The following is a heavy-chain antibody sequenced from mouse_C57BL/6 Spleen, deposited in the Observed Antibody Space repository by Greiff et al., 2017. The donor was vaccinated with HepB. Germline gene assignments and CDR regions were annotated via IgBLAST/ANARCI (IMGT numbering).Heavy chain of an antibody. J-gene: IGHJ3*01. Sequence: VQLQQSGAELVRPGASVKLSCTASGFNIKDDYMHWVKQRPEQGLEWIGWIDPENGDTEYASKFQGKATITADTSSNTAYLQLSSLTSEDTAVYYCTTRTPAYYSNYPLAYWGQGTLVTVSA. CDR3: TTRTPAYYSNYPLAY. CDR2: IDPENGDT. D-gene: IGHD2-5*01. CDR1: GFNIKDDY. V-gene: IGHV14-4*01.